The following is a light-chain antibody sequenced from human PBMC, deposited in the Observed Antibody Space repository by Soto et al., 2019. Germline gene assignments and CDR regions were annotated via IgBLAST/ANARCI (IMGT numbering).Light chain of an antibody. CDR3: SSYTNNFGGNVV. Sequence: QSVLTQPASVSGSPGQSITISCTGTSSDVGGYNFVSWYQQHPGKAPKLMISDVSNRPSGVSNRFSGSKSGNRASLTISGLQSADEAAYYCSSYTNNFGGNVVFGGGTKLTVL. CDR2: DVS. V-gene: IGLV2-14*03. J-gene: IGLJ2*01. CDR1: SSDVGGYNF.